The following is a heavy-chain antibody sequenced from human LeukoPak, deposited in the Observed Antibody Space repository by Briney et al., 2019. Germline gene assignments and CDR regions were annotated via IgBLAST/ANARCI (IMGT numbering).Heavy chain of an antibody. CDR1: GYTFTVDD. CDR3: ARAHLFDY. J-gene: IGHJ4*02. CDR2: ITPNSRRT. V-gene: IGHV1-2*02. Sequence: ASVKVSCKASGYTFTVDDIHWVGQAPGHGSVWMRWITPNSRRTKTAQTFQGRITMTRDTSISTAYMELSTLRSDDTAVYYCARAHLFDYWGQGTLVTVSS.